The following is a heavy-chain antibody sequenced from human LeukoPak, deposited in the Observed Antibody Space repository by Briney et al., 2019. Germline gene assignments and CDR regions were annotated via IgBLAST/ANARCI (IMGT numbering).Heavy chain of an antibody. CDR1: GGTFSSYA. D-gene: IGHD1-26*01. CDR3: ARLTGELQDYYYGMDV. V-gene: IGHV1-69*04. J-gene: IGHJ6*02. CDR2: IIPILGIA. Sequence: VASVKVSCKASGGTFSSYAISWVRQAPGQGLEWMGRIIPILGIANYAQKFQGRVTITADKSTSTAYMELSSLRSEDTAVYYCARLTGELQDYYYGMDVWGQGITVTVSS.